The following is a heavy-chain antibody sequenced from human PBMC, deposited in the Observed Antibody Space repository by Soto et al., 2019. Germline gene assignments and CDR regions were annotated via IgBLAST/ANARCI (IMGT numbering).Heavy chain of an antibody. CDR2: INPNSGGT. D-gene: IGHD3-10*01. CDR1: GYTFTGYY. V-gene: IGHV1-2*04. CDR3: ERDTRMGVGEYYFDY. J-gene: IGHJ4*02. Sequence: ASVKVSCKASGYTFTGYYMHWVRQAPGQGLEWMGWINPNSGGTNYAQKFQGWVTMTRDTSISTAYMELSRLRSDDTAVYYCERDTRMGVGEYYFDYWGQGTLVTVSS.